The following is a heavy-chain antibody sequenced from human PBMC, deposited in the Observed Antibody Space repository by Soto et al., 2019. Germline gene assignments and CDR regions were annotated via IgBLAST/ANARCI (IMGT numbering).Heavy chain of an antibody. Sequence: LSLTYTFSVGSIDNFYWSWIRQPPGKGLEWIGYIYYSGSTNYNHSLKSRVTISVETSKNQFSLKLSSVTAADTAVYFCARDYPYFTVTTSGGMHVWGQGTTVPVSS. CDR3: ARDYPYFTVTTSGGMHV. CDR2: IYYSGST. D-gene: IGHD4-17*01. J-gene: IGHJ6*02. V-gene: IGHV4-59*01. CDR1: VGSIDNFY.